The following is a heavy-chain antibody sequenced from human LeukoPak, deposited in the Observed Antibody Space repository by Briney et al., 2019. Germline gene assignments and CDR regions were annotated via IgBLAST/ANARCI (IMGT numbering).Heavy chain of an antibody. Sequence: ASVKVSCKASGYTFTSYGISWVRQAPGQGLEWMGWISAYNGNTNYAQKLQGRVTMTTDTSTSTAYMELRSLRSDDTAVYYCARNYYDSSGYSNPLDYWGQGTLVTVSS. D-gene: IGHD3-22*01. V-gene: IGHV1-18*01. CDR1: GYTFTSYG. J-gene: IGHJ4*02. CDR3: ARNYYDSSGYSNPLDY. CDR2: ISAYNGNT.